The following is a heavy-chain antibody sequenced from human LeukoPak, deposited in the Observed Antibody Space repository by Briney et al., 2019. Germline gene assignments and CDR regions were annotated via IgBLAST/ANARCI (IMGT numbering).Heavy chain of an antibody. CDR2: IYYSGST. D-gene: IGHD3-10*01. Sequence: SETLSLTCTVSGGSISSYYWSWIRQPPGKGLEWIGYIYYSGSTNYNPSLKSRVTISVDTSKNQFSLKLSSVTAADTAVYYCARGEYYYGSGSYYYYYYYMDVWGKGTTVTISS. J-gene: IGHJ6*03. V-gene: IGHV4-59*01. CDR3: ARGEYYYGSGSYYYYYYYMDV. CDR1: GGSISSYY.